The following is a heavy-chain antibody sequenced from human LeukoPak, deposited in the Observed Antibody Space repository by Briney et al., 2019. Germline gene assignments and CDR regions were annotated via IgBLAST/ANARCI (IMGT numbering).Heavy chain of an antibody. Sequence: GESLKISCKGSGYSFTSYWIGWVRQMPGKGLEWMGIIYPGDSKTRYSPSFQGQVTMSVDKSISTAYLQWSSLKASDTAMYYCARHVNYYDSSGYYYSYYYYYMDVWGKGTTVTVSS. D-gene: IGHD3-22*01. CDR1: GYSFTSYW. V-gene: IGHV5-51*01. CDR3: ARHVNYYDSSGYYYSYYYYYMDV. CDR2: IYPGDSKT. J-gene: IGHJ6*03.